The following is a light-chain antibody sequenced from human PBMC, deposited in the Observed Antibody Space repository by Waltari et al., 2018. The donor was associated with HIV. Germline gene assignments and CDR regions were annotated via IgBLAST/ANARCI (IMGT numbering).Light chain of an antibody. J-gene: IGLJ1*01. CDR2: GQN. CDR1: SLRSYY. Sequence: SSELTQDPAVSVALGQTVRISCQGDSLRSYYASWYQQRPGQAPVLVIYGQNNRPPVIPDRFSGSTSGNTGSLTITGAQAEDEADYYCSSRDSSGNHYVFGSGTKVSVL. V-gene: IGLV3-19*01. CDR3: SSRDSSGNHYV.